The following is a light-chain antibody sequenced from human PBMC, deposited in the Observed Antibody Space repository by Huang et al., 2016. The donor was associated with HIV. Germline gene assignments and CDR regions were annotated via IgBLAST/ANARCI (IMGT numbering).Light chain of an antibody. J-gene: IGKJ3*01. V-gene: IGKV3-20*01. Sequence: EIVLTQSPGTLSLSPGERATLSCRASQSVSNYLAWYQQKPGQAPRLLIHSASNRAVDIPVKFSGGGSGTDFTLTISRLVPEDFAVYYCQQYGSSVFTFGPGTKVDIK. CDR3: QQYGSSVFT. CDR1: QSVSNY. CDR2: SAS.